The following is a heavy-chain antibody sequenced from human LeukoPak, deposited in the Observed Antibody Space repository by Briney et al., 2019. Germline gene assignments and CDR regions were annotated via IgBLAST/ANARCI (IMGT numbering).Heavy chain of an antibody. Sequence: ASVKVSCKASGYTFTGYYMHWVRQAPGQGLEWMGWINPNSGGTNYAQKFQGRVTMTRDTSISTAYMELSRLRSDDTAVYYCARDQEITMVRGVPNNWFDPWGQGTLVTVSS. CDR2: INPNSGGT. CDR1: GYTFTGYY. V-gene: IGHV1-2*02. D-gene: IGHD3-10*01. J-gene: IGHJ5*02. CDR3: ARDQEITMVRGVPNNWFDP.